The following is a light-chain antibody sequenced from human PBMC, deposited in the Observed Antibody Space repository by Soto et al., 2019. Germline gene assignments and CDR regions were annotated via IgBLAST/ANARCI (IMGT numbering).Light chain of an antibody. Sequence: EIVLTQSPGTLSLSPGERATLSCRASQSIKNSYLAWYQQKPGQAPRLLAYGASSRATGIPDRFSGSGSGAAFTLTISRLEPEDFAVYYCQQYCSSPLTFGGGTKVEI. V-gene: IGKV3-20*01. J-gene: IGKJ4*01. CDR1: QSIKNSY. CDR3: QQYCSSPLT. CDR2: GAS.